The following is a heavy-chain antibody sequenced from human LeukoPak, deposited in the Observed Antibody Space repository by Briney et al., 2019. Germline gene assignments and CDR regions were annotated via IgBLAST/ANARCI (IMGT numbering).Heavy chain of an antibody. CDR2: INHSGST. CDR3: ATTTIRLGY. J-gene: IGHJ4*02. Sequence: SSETLSLTCAVYGGSFSGYYWSWIRQPPRTGLEWIGEINHSGSTNYNPSLKSRVTISVDTSKNQFSLKLSSVTAADTAVYYCATTTIRLGYWGQGTLVTVSS. V-gene: IGHV4-34*01. CDR1: GGSFSGYY. D-gene: IGHD1-26*01.